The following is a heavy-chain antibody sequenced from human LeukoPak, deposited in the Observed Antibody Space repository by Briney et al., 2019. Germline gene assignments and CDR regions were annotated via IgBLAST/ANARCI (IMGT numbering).Heavy chain of an antibody. CDR1: GGSFSGYY. CDR3: ARGGSGYYDILTGPQGSWYFDL. J-gene: IGHJ2*01. D-gene: IGHD3-9*01. V-gene: IGHV4-34*01. Sequence: SETLSLTCAVYGGSFSGYYWSWIRQPPGKGLEWIGEINHSGSTNYNPSLKSRVTISVDTSKNQFSLKLSSVTAADTAVYYCARGGSGYYDILTGPQGSWYFDLWGRGTLVTVSS. CDR2: INHSGST.